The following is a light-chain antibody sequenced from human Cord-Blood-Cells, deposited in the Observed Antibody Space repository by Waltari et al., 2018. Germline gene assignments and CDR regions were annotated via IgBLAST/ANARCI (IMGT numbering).Light chain of an antibody. J-gene: IGLJ3*02. CDR1: SSNIGSNY. CDR2: RDN. CDR3: AAWEDSLSGWV. Sequence: QSVLTQPPSASGTPGQRVTISCSGSSSNIGSNYLYWYQQLPGTAPKLLIYRDNQRPSGAPDRFYGSKSGTSASLAISGLRSEDEADYYCAAWEDSLSGWVFGGGTKLTVL. V-gene: IGLV1-47*01.